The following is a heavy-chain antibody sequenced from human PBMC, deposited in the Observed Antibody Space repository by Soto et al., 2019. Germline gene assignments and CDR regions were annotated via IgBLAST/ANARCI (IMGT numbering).Heavy chain of an antibody. CDR1: GYTFTTHN. V-gene: IGHV1-8*02. CDR2: MNPNSGTT. CDR3: VRYGVAADY. J-gene: IGHJ4*01. D-gene: IGHD2-8*01. Sequence: PSVKVSCKASGYTFTTHNINWVRQATGQGLEWMGWMNPNSGTTGYAQKFQDRITLTRDTSKTTAYMELSSLTSDDTAVYFCVRYGVAADYWGQGTQVTVYS.